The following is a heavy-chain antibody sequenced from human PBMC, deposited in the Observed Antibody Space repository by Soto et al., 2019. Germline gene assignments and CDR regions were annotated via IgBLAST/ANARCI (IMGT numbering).Heavy chain of an antibody. CDR2: IKSKTDGGTT. Sequence: EVQLVGSGGGLVKPGGSLRLSCAASGFTFSNAWMSWVRQAPGKGLEWVGRIKSKTDGGTTDYAAPVKGRFTISRDDSKNTLYLQMNSLKTEDTAVYYCTTDRLLWFGELSMDAFDIWGQGTMVTVSS. CDR1: GFTFSNAW. V-gene: IGHV3-15*01. D-gene: IGHD3-10*01. J-gene: IGHJ3*02. CDR3: TTDRLLWFGELSMDAFDI.